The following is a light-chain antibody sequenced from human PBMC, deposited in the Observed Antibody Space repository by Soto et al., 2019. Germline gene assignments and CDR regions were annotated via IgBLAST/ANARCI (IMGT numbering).Light chain of an antibody. J-gene: IGLJ1*01. Sequence: QSALTQPASVSGSPGQSITISCTGTSSDVGAYNFVSWYQHYPDKAPKVVIYDVANRPSGVSYRFSASKSGNTASLTISGLQAEDEADYYCMSFTSRNTYVFGTGTKVTVL. CDR2: DVA. V-gene: IGLV2-14*03. CDR3: MSFTSRNTYV. CDR1: SSDVGAYNF.